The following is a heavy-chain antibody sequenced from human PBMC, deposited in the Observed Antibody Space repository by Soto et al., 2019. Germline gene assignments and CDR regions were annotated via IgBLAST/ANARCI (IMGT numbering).Heavy chain of an antibody. V-gene: IGHV5-51*01. Sequence: GESLKISCKGSGYSFTSYWIGWVRQMPGKGLEWMGIIYPGDSDTRYSPSFQGQVTISADKSISTAYLQWSSLKASDTAMYYCARHGGYYGSGSSNNWFDPWGQGTLVTVSS. D-gene: IGHD3-10*01. CDR3: ARHGGYYGSGSSNNWFDP. CDR2: IYPGDSDT. CDR1: GYSFTSYW. J-gene: IGHJ5*02.